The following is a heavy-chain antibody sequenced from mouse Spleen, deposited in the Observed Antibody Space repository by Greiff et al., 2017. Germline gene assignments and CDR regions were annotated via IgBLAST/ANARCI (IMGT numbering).Heavy chain of an antibody. Sequence: QVQLQQPGAELVKPGASVKLSCKASGYTFTSYWMHWVKQRPGQGLEWIGEIDPSDSYTNYNQKFKGKATLTVDKSSSTAYMQLSSLTSEDSAVYYCARDSSGHGFAYWGQGTLVTASA. CDR3: ARDSSGHGFAY. V-gene: IGHV1-69*02. CDR1: GYTFTSYW. J-gene: IGHJ3*01. D-gene: IGHD3-2*01. CDR2: IDPSDSYT.